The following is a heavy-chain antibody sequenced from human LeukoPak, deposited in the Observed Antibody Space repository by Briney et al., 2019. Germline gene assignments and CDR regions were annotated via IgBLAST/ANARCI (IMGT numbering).Heavy chain of an antibody. V-gene: IGHV5-51*01. CDR1: GYXFTSYW. J-gene: IGHJ6*02. Sequence: GESLKISCNGSGYXFTSYWIGWVRQMPGKGLEWMGNIDPGDSDTRYSPSFQGQVTISADKSISTAYLQWSSLKASDTAMYYCARVRYDNYYYYGMDVWGQGTTVTVSS. D-gene: IGHD3-9*01. CDR3: ARVRYDNYYYYGMDV. CDR2: IDPGDSDT.